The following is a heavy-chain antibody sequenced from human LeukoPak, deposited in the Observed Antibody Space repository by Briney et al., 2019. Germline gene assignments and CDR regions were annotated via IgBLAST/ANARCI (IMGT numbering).Heavy chain of an antibody. J-gene: IGHJ6*03. V-gene: IGHV3-33*06. CDR2: IWYDGSNK. Sequence: GGSLRLSCAASGFTFSSYWMSWVRQAPVKGLEWVAVIWYDGSNKYYADSVKGRFTISRDNSKNTLYLQMNSLRAEDAAVYYCAKDPRGSYSRYYYYYMDVWGKGTTVTVSS. D-gene: IGHD1-26*01. CDR1: GFTFSSYW. CDR3: AKDPRGSYSRYYYYYMDV.